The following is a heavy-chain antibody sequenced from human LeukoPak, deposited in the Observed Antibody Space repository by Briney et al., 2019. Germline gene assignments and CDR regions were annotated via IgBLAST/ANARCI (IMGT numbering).Heavy chain of an antibody. J-gene: IGHJ4*02. D-gene: IGHD3-16*01. CDR3: ARDRSLGELTTESPSFDS. CDR2: IYSSGST. V-gene: IGHV4-4*07. CDR1: GGSISSYY. Sequence: SETLSLTCTVSGGSISSYYWGWIRQPAGKGLEWIGRIYSSGSTNYNPSLKSRVTLSVDTSKNQFSLKLSSVTAADTAVYYCARDRSLGELTTESPSFDSWGQGTLVTVSS.